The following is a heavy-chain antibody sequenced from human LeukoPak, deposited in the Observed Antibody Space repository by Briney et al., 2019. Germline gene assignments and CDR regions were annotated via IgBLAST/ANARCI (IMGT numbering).Heavy chain of an antibody. CDR3: ASVQLWTYYMDV. D-gene: IGHD5-18*01. CDR2: ISSSSSTI. J-gene: IGHJ6*03. Sequence: PGGSLRLSCAASGFIFSSYSMNWVRQAPGKGLEWVSYISSSSSTIYYADSVKGRFTISRDNSKNTLYLQMNSLRAEDTAVYYCASVQLWTYYMDVWGKGTTVTVSS. V-gene: IGHV3-48*01. CDR1: GFIFSSYS.